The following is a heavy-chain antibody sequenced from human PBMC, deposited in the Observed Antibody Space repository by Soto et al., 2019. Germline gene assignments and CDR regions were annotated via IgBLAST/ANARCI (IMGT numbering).Heavy chain of an antibody. CDR1: GFTFSSYA. D-gene: IGHD3-22*01. CDR2: ISGSGGST. CDR3: AKVRTPYYYDSSGQYYFDY. V-gene: IGHV3-23*01. Sequence: EVQLLESGGGLVQPGGSLRLSCAASGFTFSSYAMSWVRQAPGKGLEWVSAISGSGGSTYYADSVKGRFTISRDNSKNTQYLQMNSLRAEDTAVYYCAKVRTPYYYDSSGQYYFDYWGQGTLVTVSS. J-gene: IGHJ4*02.